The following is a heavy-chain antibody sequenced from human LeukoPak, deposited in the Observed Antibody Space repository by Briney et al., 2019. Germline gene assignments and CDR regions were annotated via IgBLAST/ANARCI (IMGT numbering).Heavy chain of an antibody. J-gene: IGHJ3*02. D-gene: IGHD5-18*01. CDR3: ARAPPRIQLWTEGAFDI. CDR1: GFTFSSYA. Sequence: GGSLRLSCAASGFTFSSYAMHWVRQAPGKGLEWVAVISYDGSNKYYADSVKGRFTISRDNSKNTLYLQMNSLRAEDTAVYYCARAPPRIQLWTEGAFDIWGQGTMVTVSS. V-gene: IGHV3-30-3*01. CDR2: ISYDGSNK.